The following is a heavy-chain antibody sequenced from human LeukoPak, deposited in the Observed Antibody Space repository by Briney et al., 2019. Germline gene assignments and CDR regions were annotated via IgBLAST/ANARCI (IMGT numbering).Heavy chain of an antibody. CDR1: GGSISSYY. CDR2: IYTSGST. D-gene: IGHD3-10*01. V-gene: IGHV4-4*07. J-gene: IGHJ5*01. CDR3: ARDRATMVRGETGIDS. Sequence: SETLSLTCTVSGGSISSYYWSWIRQPAGKGLEWIGRIYTSGSTNYNPSLKSRVTMSVYTSKNQFSLKLSSVTAADTAVYYCARDRATMVRGETGIDSWGHGTLVTVSS.